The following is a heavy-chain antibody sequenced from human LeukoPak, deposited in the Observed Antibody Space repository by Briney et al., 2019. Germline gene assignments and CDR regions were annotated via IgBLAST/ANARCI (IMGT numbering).Heavy chain of an antibody. CDR1: GFIFSTYA. V-gene: IGHV3-30*02. Sequence: GGSLRLSCAASGFIFSTYAMHWVRQAPGKGLEWVAFIRYDGSDKYYADSVRGRFTISRDNSKNTLYLQMNSLRAEDTAVYYCARDYVVRGVVYPIDYWGQGTLVTVSS. CDR2: IRYDGSDK. D-gene: IGHD3-10*01. J-gene: IGHJ4*02. CDR3: ARDYVVRGVVYPIDY.